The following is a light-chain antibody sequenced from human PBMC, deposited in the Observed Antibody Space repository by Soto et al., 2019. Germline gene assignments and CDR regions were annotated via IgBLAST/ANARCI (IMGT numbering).Light chain of an antibody. CDR2: WAS. V-gene: IGKV4-1*01. J-gene: IGKJ2*01. Sequence: DIVMTQSPASLAVTLGARATINCKSSQSVLSRSNNKNYLAWYQHKSGQPPKVLIYWASTRESGVPDRFSGSGSRTHFTLTITSLQAEDVAVYYCQQYYSPPWYTFGQGTKLEI. CDR3: QQYYSPPWYT. CDR1: QSVLSRSNNKNY.